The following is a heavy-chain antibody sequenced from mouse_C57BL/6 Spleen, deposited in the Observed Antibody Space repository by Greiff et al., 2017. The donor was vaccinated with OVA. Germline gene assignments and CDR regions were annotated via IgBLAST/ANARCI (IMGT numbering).Heavy chain of an antibody. CDR1: GYAFSSSW. V-gene: IGHV1-82*01. J-gene: IGHJ1*03. CDR2: IYPGDGDT. D-gene: IGHD4-1*01. Sequence: QVQLKQSGPELVKPGASVKISCKASGYAFSSSWMNWVKQRPGKGLEWIGRIYPGDGDTNYNGKFKGKATLTADKSSSTAYMQLSSLTSEDSAVYFCARSGTGAWYFDVGGTGTTVTVSS. CDR3: ARSGTGAWYFDV.